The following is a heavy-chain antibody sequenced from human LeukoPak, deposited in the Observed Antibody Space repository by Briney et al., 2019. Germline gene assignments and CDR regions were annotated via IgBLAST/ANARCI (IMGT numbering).Heavy chain of an antibody. CDR3: ARPRIAAAGYYLDY. CDR2: MNPNSGNT. Sequence: GASVKVSCEASGYTFTSYDINWVRQATGQGLEWMGWMNPNSGNTGYAQKFQGRATMTRNTSISTAYMELSSLRSEDTAVYYCARPRIAAAGYYLDYWGQGTLVTVSS. V-gene: IGHV1-8*01. D-gene: IGHD6-13*01. J-gene: IGHJ4*02. CDR1: GYTFTSYD.